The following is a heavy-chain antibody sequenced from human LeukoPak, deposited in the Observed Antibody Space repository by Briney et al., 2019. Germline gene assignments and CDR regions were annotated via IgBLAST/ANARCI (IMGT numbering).Heavy chain of an antibody. CDR2: ISGSGGST. Sequence: GGSLRLSCAASGFTCSSYSMNWVRQAPGKGLEWVSAISGSGGSTYYADSVKGRFTISRDNSKNTLYLQMNSLKAEDKAVYYCASEGGHFDYWGQGTLVTVSS. V-gene: IGHV3-23*01. CDR3: ASEGGHFDY. CDR1: GFTCSSYS. D-gene: IGHD3-16*01. J-gene: IGHJ4*02.